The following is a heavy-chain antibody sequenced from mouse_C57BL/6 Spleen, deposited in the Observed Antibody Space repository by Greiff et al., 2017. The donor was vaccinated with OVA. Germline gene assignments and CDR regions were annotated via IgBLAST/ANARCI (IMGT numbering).Heavy chain of an antibody. J-gene: IGHJ3*01. D-gene: IGHD3-1*01. CDR1: GYTFTSYW. Sequence: VQLQQSGAELVKPGASVKLSCKASGYTFTSYWMQWVKQRPGQGLEWIGEIDPSDSYTNYNQKFKGKATLTVYTSSSTAYMQLSSLTSEDSAVYYCASSGDGCFAYWGQGTLVTVSA. CDR2: IDPSDSYT. CDR3: ASSGDGCFAY. V-gene: IGHV1-50*01.